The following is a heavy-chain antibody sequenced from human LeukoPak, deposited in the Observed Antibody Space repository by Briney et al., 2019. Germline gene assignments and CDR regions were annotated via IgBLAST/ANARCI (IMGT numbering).Heavy chain of an antibody. CDR1: GFSFSDSA. D-gene: IGHD3-22*01. CDR3: TRKSNSDISEYGFEFDH. V-gene: IGHV3-73*01. Sequence: GGSLRLSCATSGFSFSDSAMHWVRQASGKGPEWVGRIRTKNNTYATAYAASVKGRFTISRDDSKNTAYLQMSSLKTDDTAVYYRTRKSNSDISEYGFEFDHWGLGTLVPVSS. CDR2: IRTKNNTYAT. J-gene: IGHJ4*02.